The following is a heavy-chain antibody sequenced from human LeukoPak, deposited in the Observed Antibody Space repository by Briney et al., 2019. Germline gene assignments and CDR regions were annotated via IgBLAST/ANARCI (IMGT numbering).Heavy chain of an antibody. CDR3: ARLTALAVHRGAFDI. Sequence: PSETLSLTCNVSGGSIGGHTFYWDWIRQPPGKGLEWIATIYYNGNTFYNPSLKSRVVISIDMSKSQFSLHLSSVTAADTAIYYCARLTALAVHRGAFDIWGPGTMVTVSS. V-gene: IGHV4-39*01. D-gene: IGHD6-19*01. J-gene: IGHJ3*02. CDR1: GGSIGGHTFY. CDR2: IYYNGNT.